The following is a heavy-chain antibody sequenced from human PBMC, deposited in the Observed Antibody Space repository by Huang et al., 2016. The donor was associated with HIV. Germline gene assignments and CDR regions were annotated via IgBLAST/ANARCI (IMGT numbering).Heavy chain of an antibody. V-gene: IGHV3-30*18. J-gene: IGHJ4*02. CDR2: ITFDGKNK. D-gene: IGHD1-1*01. CDR3: AKDNDLYYFDY. CDR1: GFTFSGYG. Sequence: QVHLVESGGGVVQPGRSLRLSCAASGFTFSGYGMPWVRQAPGKGLEWVAVITFDGKNKYYADSVRGRFTVSRDNSQNTVSLQMNTLRAEDTAVYYCAKDNDLYYFDYWGQGTLVTVSS.